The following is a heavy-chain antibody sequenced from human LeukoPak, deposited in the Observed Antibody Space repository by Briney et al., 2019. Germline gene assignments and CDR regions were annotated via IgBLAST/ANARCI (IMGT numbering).Heavy chain of an antibody. CDR1: GYSFTSYW. V-gene: IGHV5-51*01. CDR3: ARQYRAPAGPNWFDP. J-gene: IGHJ5*02. D-gene: IGHD6-13*01. Sequence: GESLKISCKGSGYSFTSYWIGWVRQMPGKGLEWMGIIYPGDSVTRYSPSFQGQVTISADKSISTAYLQWSSLKASDTAMYYCARQYRAPAGPNWFDPWGQGTLVTVSS. CDR2: IYPGDSVT.